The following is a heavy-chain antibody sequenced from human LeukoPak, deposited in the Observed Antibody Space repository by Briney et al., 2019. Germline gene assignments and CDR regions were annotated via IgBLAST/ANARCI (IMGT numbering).Heavy chain of an antibody. CDR2: INPNSGGT. D-gene: IGHD3-22*01. CDR1: GYTFTGYY. CDR3: ARDSAVYDSSGYFLHAFDI. J-gene: IGHJ3*02. Sequence: ASVKVSCKASGYTFTGYYMHWVRQAPGQGLEWMGWINPNSGGTKCAQNFQGRVTMTRDTSISTAYMELSRLRSDDTAVYYCARDSAVYDSSGYFLHAFDIWGQGTMVTVSS. V-gene: IGHV1-2*02.